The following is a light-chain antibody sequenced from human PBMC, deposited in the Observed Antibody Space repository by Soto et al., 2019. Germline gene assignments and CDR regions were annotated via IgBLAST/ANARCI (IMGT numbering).Light chain of an antibody. CDR3: SSFSGAGTVA. V-gene: IGLV2-14*01. Sequence: QSALTQPASVSASPGQSITISCTGTSSDVGGYNYVSWYQHHPGQAPKLIIYEVSKWPSGVSSRFSGSKSGNTASLTISGLQTEDEAHYYCSSFSGAGTVAFGGGTKLTVL. CDR1: SSDVGGYNY. CDR2: EVS. J-gene: IGLJ2*01.